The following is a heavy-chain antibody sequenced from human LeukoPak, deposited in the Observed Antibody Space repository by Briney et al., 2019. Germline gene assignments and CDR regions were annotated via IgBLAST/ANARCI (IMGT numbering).Heavy chain of an antibody. J-gene: IGHJ5*02. CDR2: ISGNGGST. Sequence: GGSLRLSCAASGFTFSTYSMHWVRQSPGKVLEYVSAISGNGGSTFYADSVKGRFTISRDNSMNTLYLQMGSLRAEDMAVYYCAREVPQSRELLFDPWGRGTLVTVSS. V-gene: IGHV3-64*02. D-gene: IGHD1-26*01. CDR1: GFTFSTYS. CDR3: AREVPQSRELLFDP.